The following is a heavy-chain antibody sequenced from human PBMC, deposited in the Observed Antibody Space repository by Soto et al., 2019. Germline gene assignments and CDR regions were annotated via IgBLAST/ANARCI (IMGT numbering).Heavy chain of an antibody. CDR1: GYSISSGYY. Sequence: SETLSLTCAVSGYSISSGYYWGWLRQPPGKGLEWIGSIYHGGSTYYNPSLNSRVTLSIDMTNNHVSLILNSVTAADTAVYYCASSAGHPGDFFYYNGMDVWGLGTTVTVSS. CDR3: ASSAGHPGDFFYYNGMDV. J-gene: IGHJ6*02. D-gene: IGHD3-10*01. CDR2: IYHGGST. V-gene: IGHV4-38-2*01.